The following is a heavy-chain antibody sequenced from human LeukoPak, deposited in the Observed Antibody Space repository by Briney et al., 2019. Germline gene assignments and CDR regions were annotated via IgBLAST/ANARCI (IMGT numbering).Heavy chain of an antibody. Sequence: GGSLRLSCAASGFTFSSYSMNWVRQAPGKGLEWVSSISSSSSYIYYADSVKGRFTISRDNAKNSLYLQMNSLRAEDTAVYYCARESWGSYRYTGDWYFDLWGRGTLVTVSS. CDR2: ISSSSSYI. J-gene: IGHJ2*01. CDR3: ARESWGSYRYTGDWYFDL. V-gene: IGHV3-21*01. CDR1: GFTFSSYS. D-gene: IGHD3-16*02.